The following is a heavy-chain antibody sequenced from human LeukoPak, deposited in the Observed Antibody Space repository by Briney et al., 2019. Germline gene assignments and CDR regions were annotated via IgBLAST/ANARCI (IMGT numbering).Heavy chain of an antibody. V-gene: IGHV3-15*01. J-gene: IGHJ3*02. D-gene: IGHD3-22*01. CDR2: IKSKTDGGTT. CDR1: GFTFSNAW. Sequence: GGSLRLSCAASGFTFSNAWMSWVRQAPGKGLEWVGRIKSKTDGGTTDYAAPVKGRFTISRDDSKNTLYLQMNSLKTEDTAVYYCTTDRYYYDSSGYYYSSEAFDIWGQGTMVTVSS. CDR3: TTDRYYYDSSGYYYSSEAFDI.